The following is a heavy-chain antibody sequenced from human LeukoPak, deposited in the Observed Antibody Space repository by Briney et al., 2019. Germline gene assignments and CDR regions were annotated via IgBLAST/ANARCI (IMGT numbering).Heavy chain of an antibody. D-gene: IGHD5-18*01. V-gene: IGHV1-8*01. CDR1: GYTFTSYD. CDR2: MNPNRGNT. CDR3: ARGGYSYGLMTYYYYYYMDV. Sequence: ASVKVSCKASGYTFTSYDINWVRQATGQGLEWMGWMNPNRGNTGYAQKFQGRVTMTRNTSISTAYMELSSLRSEDTAVYYCARGGYSYGLMTYYYYYYMDVWGKGTTVTVSS. J-gene: IGHJ6*03.